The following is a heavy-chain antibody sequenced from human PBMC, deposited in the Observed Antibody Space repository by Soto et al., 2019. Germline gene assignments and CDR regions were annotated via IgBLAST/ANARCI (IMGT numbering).Heavy chain of an antibody. CDR3: RVSPMIVVPDFDY. CDR2: FDPEDGET. J-gene: IGHJ4*02. Sequence: ASVKVSCKVSGYTLTELSMHWVRQAPGKGLEWMGGFDPEDGETIYAQKFQGRVTMTEDTSTDTAYMELSSLRSEDTAVYYCRVSPMIVVPDFDYWGQGTLVTVSS. V-gene: IGHV1-24*01. D-gene: IGHD3-22*01. CDR1: GYTLTELS.